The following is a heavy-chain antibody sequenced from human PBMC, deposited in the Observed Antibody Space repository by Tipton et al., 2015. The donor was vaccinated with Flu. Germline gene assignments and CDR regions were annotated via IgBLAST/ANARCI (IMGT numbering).Heavy chain of an antibody. J-gene: IGHJ6*02. D-gene: IGHD6-6*01. V-gene: IGHV4-38-2*02. CDR2: IYHTGSA. Sequence: GLVKPSETLSLTCTVSDYSSINSDYFWGWIRQPPGKGLEWIGSIYHTGSAYHNPPLKSRLTISVDTSKNQFSLKLTSVTAADTAVYYCARQSSSLADPNYYYGVDVWGQGTTVTVSS. CDR3: ARQSSSLADPNYYYGVDV. CDR1: DYSSINSDYF.